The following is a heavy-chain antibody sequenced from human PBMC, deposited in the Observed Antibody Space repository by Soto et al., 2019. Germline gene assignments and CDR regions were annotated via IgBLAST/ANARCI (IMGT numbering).Heavy chain of an antibody. CDR1: GFTFNNAW. CDR2: IKSKSDGGTI. CDR3: TAGSPFNY. Sequence: EVQLVESGGGLVKPGGSLRLSCAASGFTFNNAWMSWVRQAPGKGLVWVGRIKSKSDGGTIDYTAPVRGRFTISRDDSKNTVYLQMNSLKTEDTAVYYCTAGSPFNYWGQGTPVIVSS. V-gene: IGHV3-15*01. J-gene: IGHJ4*02.